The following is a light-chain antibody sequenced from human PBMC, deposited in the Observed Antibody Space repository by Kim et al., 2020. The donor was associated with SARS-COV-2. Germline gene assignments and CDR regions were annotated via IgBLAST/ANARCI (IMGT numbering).Light chain of an antibody. CDR3: QSYKSAPLS. CDR2: AAS. V-gene: IGKV1-27*01. J-gene: IGKJ4*01. Sequence: ASLGERVTITCRASQGINNNLAWYQQRPGKVPKLLMYAASTLHSGVPSRFSGSVSGTDFTLTISSLQSEDVATYYCQSYKSAPLSFGGGTKVDIK. CDR1: QGINNN.